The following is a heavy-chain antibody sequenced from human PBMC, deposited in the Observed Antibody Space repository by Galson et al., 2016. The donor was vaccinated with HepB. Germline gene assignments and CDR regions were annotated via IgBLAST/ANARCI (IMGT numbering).Heavy chain of an antibody. CDR1: GFTSSTYG. CDR3: ASDPRQWQRGYNYGFEY. J-gene: IGHJ4*02. CDR2: ISYDGDTK. V-gene: IGHV3-30*03. D-gene: IGHD5-18*01. Sequence: SLRLSCAASGFTSSTYGMHWVRQAPGKGLEWVAVISYDGDTKYYADSVKGRFTISRDNSKNTLYLQMHRLRFEDTAVYYCASDPRQWQRGYNYGFEYWGQGTLLSVSS.